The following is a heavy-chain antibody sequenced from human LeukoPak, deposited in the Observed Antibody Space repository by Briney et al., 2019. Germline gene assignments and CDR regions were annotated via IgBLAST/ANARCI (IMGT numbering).Heavy chain of an antibody. Sequence: ASVKVSCKASGYTFTVYYMHWVRQAPGQGLEWMGWINPNSGGTNYAQKFQGRVTITRDTSISTAYMELSSLTSDGTAVYYCARDPVGTAAYWGQGTLVIVSS. V-gene: IGHV1-2*02. CDR2: INPNSGGT. CDR1: GYTFTVYY. CDR3: ARDPVGTAAY. J-gene: IGHJ4*02. D-gene: IGHD4-23*01.